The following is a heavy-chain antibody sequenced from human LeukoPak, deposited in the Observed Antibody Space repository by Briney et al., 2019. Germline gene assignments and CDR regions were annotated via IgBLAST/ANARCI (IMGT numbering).Heavy chain of an antibody. CDR2: TYYRSKWYN. CDR1: GDSVSSNSAA. V-gene: IGHV6-1*01. D-gene: IGHD2-15*01. CDR3: AREFSRPDCSGGSCYEMVDS. J-gene: IGHJ4*02. Sequence: SQTLSLTCAISGDSVSSNSAAWNWIRQSPSRGLEWLGRTYYRSKWYNDYAVSVKSRITINPDTSKNQFSLQLNSVTPEDTAVYYCAREFSRPDCSGGSCYEMVDSWGQGTLVTVSS.